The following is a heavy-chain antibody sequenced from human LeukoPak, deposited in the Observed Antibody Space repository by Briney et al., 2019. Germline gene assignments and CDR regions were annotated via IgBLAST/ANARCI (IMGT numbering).Heavy chain of an antibody. CDR3: ARDQISSSWYSDDYYYGMDV. Sequence: ASVKVSCKASGYTFTSYGISWVRQAPGQGLEWMGWISAYNGNTNYAQKLQGRVTMTTDTSTSTAYMELRSLRSDDTAVYYCARDQISSSWYSDDYYYGMDVWGQGTTVTVSS. CDR2: ISAYNGNT. J-gene: IGHJ6*02. D-gene: IGHD6-13*01. V-gene: IGHV1-18*01. CDR1: GYTFTSYG.